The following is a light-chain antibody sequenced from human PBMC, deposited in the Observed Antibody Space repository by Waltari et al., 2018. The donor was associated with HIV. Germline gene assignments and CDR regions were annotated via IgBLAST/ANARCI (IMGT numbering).Light chain of an antibody. J-gene: IGKJ1*01. Sequence: DIVMTQSPLSVLVTPGEPASISCRSSQRLLHSNGYNYLVWYLQRPGQSPQLLIYLGSNRASRVPDRFSGSGSGTDFTLKISRVEAEDVGVYYCMQALQTPPTFGQGTKVEIK. CDR1: QRLLHSNGYNY. CDR3: MQALQTPPT. CDR2: LGS. V-gene: IGKV2-28*01.